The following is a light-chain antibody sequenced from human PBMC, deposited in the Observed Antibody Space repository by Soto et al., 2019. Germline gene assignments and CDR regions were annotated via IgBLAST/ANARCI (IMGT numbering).Light chain of an antibody. J-gene: IGKJ2*01. CDR3: QKYNSAPYT. CDR1: QGISNY. V-gene: IGKV1-27*01. Sequence: EIQMTQSPFSLSVFVGKRKTITCRASQGISNYLAWYQQNPGKAPKLLIYAASTLQSGVPSRFSGSGSGTDFTLTISSLQPEDVATYYCQKYNSAPYTFGQGTKVDIK. CDR2: AAS.